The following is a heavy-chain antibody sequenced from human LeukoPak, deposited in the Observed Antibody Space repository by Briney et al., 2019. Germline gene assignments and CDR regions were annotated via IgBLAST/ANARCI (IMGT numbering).Heavy chain of an antibody. J-gene: IGHJ4*02. CDR1: GFTFSSYG. CDR3: ARRRTGGSYYDFDY. D-gene: IGHD1-26*01. Sequence: GGSLRLSCAASGFTFSSYGMNWVRQAPGKGLEWVSFISSSSSIIYYADSVKGRFTISRDNAKNSLFLQMNSLRDKDTAVYYCARRRTGGSYYDFDYWGQGALATVSS. CDR2: ISSSSSII. V-gene: IGHV3-48*02.